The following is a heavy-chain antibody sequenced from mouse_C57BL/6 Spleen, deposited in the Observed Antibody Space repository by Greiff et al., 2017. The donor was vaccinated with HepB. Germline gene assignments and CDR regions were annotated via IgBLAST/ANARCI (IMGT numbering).Heavy chain of an antibody. Sequence: VQLQQSGPELVKPGASVKISCKASGYSFTDYNMNWVKQSNGKSLEWIGVINPNYGTTSYNQKFKGKATLTVDQSSSTAYMQLNSLTSEDSAVYYCASQAIIITTRYFDVWGTGTTVTVSS. V-gene: IGHV1-39*01. CDR3: ASQAIIITTRYFDV. J-gene: IGHJ1*03. CDR2: INPNYGTT. D-gene: IGHD1-1*01. CDR1: GYSFTDYN.